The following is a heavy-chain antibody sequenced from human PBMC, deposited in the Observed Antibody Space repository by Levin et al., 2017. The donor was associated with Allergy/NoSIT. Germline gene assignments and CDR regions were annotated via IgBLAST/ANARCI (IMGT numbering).Heavy chain of an antibody. D-gene: IGHD3-10*01. Sequence: SCAASGFTFDNHAMHWVRQAPGKGLEWVSGVSWNSDTRAYAPSLEGRFIISRDNTRNSLYLQMNSLRVEDTALYFCAKENPGENYGWRDWGQGTLVTVSS. J-gene: IGHJ4*02. CDR1: GFTFDNHA. V-gene: IGHV3-9*01. CDR2: VSWNSDTR. CDR3: AKENPGENYGWRD.